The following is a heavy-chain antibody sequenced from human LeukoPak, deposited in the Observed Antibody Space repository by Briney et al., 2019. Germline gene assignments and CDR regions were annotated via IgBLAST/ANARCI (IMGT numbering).Heavy chain of an antibody. Sequence: PSETLSLTCTVSGGSISSYYWSWIRQPPGKGLAWIGYIYYSGNTDYNPSLKSRVTISVDTSKNQFSLKLSSVTAADTAVYYCARYISSSQFSFDYWGQGTLVTVSS. V-gene: IGHV4-59*01. J-gene: IGHJ4*02. CDR2: IYYSGNT. CDR1: GGSISSYY. CDR3: ARYISSSQFSFDY. D-gene: IGHD6-6*01.